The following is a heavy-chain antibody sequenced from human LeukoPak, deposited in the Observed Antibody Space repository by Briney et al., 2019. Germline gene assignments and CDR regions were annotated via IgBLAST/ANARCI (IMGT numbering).Heavy chain of an antibody. CDR1: EFTFSTYG. D-gene: IGHD6-13*01. J-gene: IGHJ4*02. Sequence: PGRSLRLSCAPSEFTFSTYGMHWVRQAPGKGLEWVAVISYDGSYKFYAGSVTGRFTISRDNSTSTLYLQMNSLRAEDTAVYYCAKDRYSGLNTIDYWGQGTLVTVSS. CDR2: ISYDGSYK. V-gene: IGHV3-30*18. CDR3: AKDRYSGLNTIDY.